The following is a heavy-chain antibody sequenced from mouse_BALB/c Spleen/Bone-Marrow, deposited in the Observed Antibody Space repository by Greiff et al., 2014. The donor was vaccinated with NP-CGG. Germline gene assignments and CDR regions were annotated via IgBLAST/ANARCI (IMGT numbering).Heavy chain of an antibody. CDR3: ASYGGGAMDY. V-gene: IGHV2-9*02. J-gene: IGHJ4*01. Sequence: QVQLQQSGPGLVAPSQSLSITCTVPGFSLTSYGVHWVRQPPGKGLEWLGVIWAGGSKNYNSALMSRLSINKDNSKSQVFLKMNSLQTDDTAMYYCASYGGGAMDYWGQGTSVTVSS. CDR2: IWAGGSK. D-gene: IGHD1-1*02. CDR1: GFSLTSYG.